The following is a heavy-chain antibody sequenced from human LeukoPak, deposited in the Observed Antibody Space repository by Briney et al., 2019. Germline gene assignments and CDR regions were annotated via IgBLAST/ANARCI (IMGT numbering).Heavy chain of an antibody. CDR2: IYYSGST. J-gene: IGHJ6*02. CDR3: ASPSPTYHYGMDV. D-gene: IGHD2-2*01. CDR1: GGSISSSSYY. V-gene: IGHV4-39*07. Sequence: SETLSLTCTVSGGSISSSSYYWGWIRQPPGKGLEWIGSIYYSGSTYYNPSLKSRVTISVDTSKNQFSLKLSSVTAADTAVYYCASPSPTYHYGMDVWGQGTTVTVSS.